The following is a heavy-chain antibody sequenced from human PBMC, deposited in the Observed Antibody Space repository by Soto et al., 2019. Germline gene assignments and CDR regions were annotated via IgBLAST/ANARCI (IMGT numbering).Heavy chain of an antibody. CDR2: IVVGSGNT. D-gene: IGHD6-19*01. J-gene: IGHJ6*02. Sequence: HMQLVQSGPEVKKPGTSVKVSCKASGFTFTSSAMQWVRQARGQRLEWIGWIVVGSGNTNYAQKFQEIVTITRDTSTSTDNMARSSRSTEVTAMYYCAAHSSGWDGGYYYFYGMDVWGQGTTVTVSS. CDR1: GFTFTSSA. CDR3: AAHSSGWDGGYYYFYGMDV. V-gene: IGHV1-58*02.